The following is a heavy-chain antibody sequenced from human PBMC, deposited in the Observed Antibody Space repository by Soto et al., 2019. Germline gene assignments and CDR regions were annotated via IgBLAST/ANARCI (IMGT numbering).Heavy chain of an antibody. CDR3: ARGSTYYGFVT. J-gene: IGHJ5*02. CDR1: GDSIGSGDYY. D-gene: IGHD3-10*01. Sequence: QVQLQESGPRLVKPSQTLSLTCTVSGDSIGSGDYYWTWIRQPPGKGLEWIGYIYYVGTTFYNPSRESGVNISVDTSKNQFSLRVSSVTAADTAVYYCARGSTYYGFVTWGQGTLITVSS. CDR2: IYYVGTT. V-gene: IGHV4-30-4*01.